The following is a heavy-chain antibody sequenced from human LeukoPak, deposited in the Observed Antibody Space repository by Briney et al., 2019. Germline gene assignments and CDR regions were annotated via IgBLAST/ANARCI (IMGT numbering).Heavy chain of an antibody. D-gene: IGHD3-3*01. CDR1: GGSISSYY. V-gene: IGHV4-59*08. Sequence: SETLSLTCSVSGGSISSYYWSWIRQPPGKGLEWIGYIYYSGSTNYNPSLQRRVTISVDTHKNQFSLKLSSVTAADTDVYYCARHVEYYDFWSGYYTGWYFDLWGRGTLVTVSS. CDR2: IYYSGST. J-gene: IGHJ2*01. CDR3: ARHVEYYDFWSGYYTGWYFDL.